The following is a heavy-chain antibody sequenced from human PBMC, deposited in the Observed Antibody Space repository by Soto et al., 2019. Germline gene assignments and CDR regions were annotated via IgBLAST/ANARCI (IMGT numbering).Heavy chain of an antibody. Sequence: GESLKISCKGSGYSFTNYWIGWVRQMPGKGLEWMGNISPGDSETRYSPPFQGQVTISADKSISTAYLQWSSLKASDTAMYYCARHSTVVVASYYYYYMDVSGKGITVTVSS. D-gene: IGHD2-15*01. CDR1: GYSFTNYW. CDR3: ARHSTVVVASYYYYYMDV. CDR2: ISPGDSET. J-gene: IGHJ6*03. V-gene: IGHV5-51*01.